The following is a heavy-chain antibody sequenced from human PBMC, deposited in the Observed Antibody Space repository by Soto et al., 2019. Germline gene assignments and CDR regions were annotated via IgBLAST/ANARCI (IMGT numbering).Heavy chain of an antibody. V-gene: IGHV4-59*01. CDR1: GGSISSYY. J-gene: IGHJ4*02. CDR2: IYYSGST. D-gene: IGHD4-17*01. CDR3: ARSHDYGDYTN. Sequence: PSETLSLTCTVSGGSISSYYWSWIRQPPGKGLEWIGYIYYSGSTNYNPSLKSRVTISVDTSKNQFSLKLSSVTAADTAVYYCARSHDYGDYTNWGQGTLVTVSS.